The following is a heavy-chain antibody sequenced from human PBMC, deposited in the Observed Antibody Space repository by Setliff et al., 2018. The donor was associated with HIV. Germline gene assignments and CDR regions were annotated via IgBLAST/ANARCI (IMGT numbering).Heavy chain of an antibody. CDR2: IYTSSSTI. CDR3: ARREYNYVPRAFDL. Sequence: HPGGSLRLSCVGSGFTFSTYSMSWVRQVPGKGLEWIAYIYTSSSTIHYGDSVKGRFTIPRDNAKNSVYLQMNSLRAEDTAVYYCARREYNYVPRAFDLWGQGTMVTVSS. V-gene: IGHV3-48*01. CDR1: GFTFSTYS. J-gene: IGHJ3*01. D-gene: IGHD5-18*01.